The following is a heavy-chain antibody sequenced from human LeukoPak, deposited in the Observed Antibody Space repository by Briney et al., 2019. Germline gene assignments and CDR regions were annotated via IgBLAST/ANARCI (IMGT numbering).Heavy chain of an antibody. CDR3: ARDLEMATMDDY. Sequence: ASVKVSCKASGGTFSSYAISWVRQAPGQGLEWMGRIIPILGIANYAQKFQGRVTITANKSTSTAYMELSSLRSEDTAVYYCARDLEMATMDDYWGQGTLVTVSS. CDR2: IIPILGIA. V-gene: IGHV1-69*04. CDR1: GGTFSSYA. D-gene: IGHD5-24*01. J-gene: IGHJ4*02.